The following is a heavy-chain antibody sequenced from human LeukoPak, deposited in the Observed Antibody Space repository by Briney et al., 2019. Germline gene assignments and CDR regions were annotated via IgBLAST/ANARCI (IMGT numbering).Heavy chain of an antibody. CDR1: GGTFSSYA. J-gene: IGHJ3*02. CDR3: ARSRYCGGDCYLGNAFDI. CDR2: IIPIFGTA. D-gene: IGHD2-21*02. Sequence: SVKVSCKASGGTFSSYAISWVRQAPGQGLEWMGGIIPIFGTANYAQKFQGGVTITADESTSTAYMELSSLRSEDTAVYYRARSRYCGGDCYLGNAFDIWGQGTMVTVSS. V-gene: IGHV1-69*13.